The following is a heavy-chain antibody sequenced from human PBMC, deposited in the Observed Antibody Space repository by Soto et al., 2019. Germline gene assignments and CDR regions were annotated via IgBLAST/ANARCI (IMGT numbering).Heavy chain of an antibody. V-gene: IGHV1-46*01. D-gene: IGHD6-6*01. CDR3: ARGGRIAARPRNYYYGMDL. CDR2: INPSGGST. J-gene: IGHJ6*02. Sequence: QVQLVQSGAEVKKPGASVKVSCKASGYTFTSYYMHWVRQAPGQGLELMGKINPSGGSTSYAQKFQGRVTMTRDTSTSTVYMELSSLRSEDTAVYYCARGGRIAARPRNYYYGMDLLGQGTTVTVSS. CDR1: GYTFTSYY.